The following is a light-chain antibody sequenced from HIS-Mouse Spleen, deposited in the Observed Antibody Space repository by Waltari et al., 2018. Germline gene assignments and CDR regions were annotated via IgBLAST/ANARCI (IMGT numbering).Light chain of an antibody. CDR1: KLGVKY. Sequence: SYELTQPPSVSVSPGQTASITCSGDKLGVKYACWYKQKPGQSPMLVSYQDSKRPTGIHERFSGSSSGTMATLTISGAQVEDEADYYCYSTDSSGNHRVFGGGTKLTVL. CDR2: QDS. CDR3: YSTDSSGNHRV. J-gene: IGLJ2*01. V-gene: IGLV3-10*01.